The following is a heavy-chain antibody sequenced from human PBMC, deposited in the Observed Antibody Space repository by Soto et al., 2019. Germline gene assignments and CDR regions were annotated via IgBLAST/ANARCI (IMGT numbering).Heavy chain of an antibody. CDR1: GFTFSSYA. Sequence: QVQLVESGGGVVQPGRSLRLSCAASGFTFSSYAMHWVRQAPGKGLEWVAVISYDGSNKYYADSVKGRFTISRDNSKNTLYLQMNSLRAEDTAVYYCARDYGRIQLWASPGWGYYYGMDVWGQGTTVTVSS. CDR2: ISYDGSNK. CDR3: ARDYGRIQLWASPGWGYYYGMDV. V-gene: IGHV3-30-3*01. D-gene: IGHD5-18*01. J-gene: IGHJ6*02.